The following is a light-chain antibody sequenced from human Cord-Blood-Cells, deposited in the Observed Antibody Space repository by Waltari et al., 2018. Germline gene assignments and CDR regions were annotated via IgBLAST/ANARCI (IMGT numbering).Light chain of an antibody. J-gene: IGKJ4*01. CDR2: AAS. V-gene: IGKV1-39*01. Sequence: DIQMTQSPSSLSASVGDRVTITCRASQSISSYLNWYQQKPGKAPKLLIYAASSLQSGVPARFSGSVSGTDVTLTISSLQPEDFATYYGQQSYSTPLTFGGGTKVEIK. CDR3: QQSYSTPLT. CDR1: QSISSY.